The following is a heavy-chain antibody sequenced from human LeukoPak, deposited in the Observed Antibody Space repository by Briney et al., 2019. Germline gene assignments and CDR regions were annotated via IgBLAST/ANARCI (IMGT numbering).Heavy chain of an antibody. CDR3: AKWGHYDILTGYYFAAFDI. CDR2: INISGGST. D-gene: IGHD3-9*01. CDR1: GFTFSNHA. J-gene: IGHJ3*02. Sequence: GGSLRLSCAASGFTFSNHAMTWVRQAPGKGLEWVSTINISGGSTFYADSVKGRFTISRDNSKNTLYLQMNSLRAEDTAVYYCAKWGHYDILTGYYFAAFDIWGQGTMVTVSS. V-gene: IGHV3-23*01.